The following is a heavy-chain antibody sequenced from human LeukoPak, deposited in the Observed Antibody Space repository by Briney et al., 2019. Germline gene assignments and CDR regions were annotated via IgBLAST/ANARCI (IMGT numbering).Heavy chain of an antibody. CDR2: ISYDGSNK. CDR1: GFTFSSYA. V-gene: IGHV3-30*04. CDR3: ARTEWELPLWAHVPRATLGEIDY. Sequence: SGGSLRLSCAASGFTFSSYAMHWVRQAPGKGLEWVAVISYDGSNKYYADSVKGRFTISRDNSKNTLHLQMNSLRAEDTAVYYCARTEWELPLWAHVPRATLGEIDYWGQGTLVTVSS. D-gene: IGHD1-26*01. J-gene: IGHJ4*02.